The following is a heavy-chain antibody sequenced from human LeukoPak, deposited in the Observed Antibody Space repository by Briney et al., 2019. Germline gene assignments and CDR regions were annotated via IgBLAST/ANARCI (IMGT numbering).Heavy chain of an antibody. Sequence: GGSLRLSCAASGFTFSSYAMHWVRQAPGKGLEWVAVISYDGSNKYYADSVKGRFTISRDNSKNTLYLQMNSLRAEDTAVYYCVRPRVGGTDYWGQGTLVTVSS. CDR2: ISYDGSNK. CDR1: GFTFSSYA. D-gene: IGHD1-26*01. J-gene: IGHJ4*02. CDR3: VRPRVGGTDY. V-gene: IGHV3-30-3*01.